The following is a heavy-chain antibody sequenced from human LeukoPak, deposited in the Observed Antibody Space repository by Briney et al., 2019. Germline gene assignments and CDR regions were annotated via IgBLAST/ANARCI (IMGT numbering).Heavy chain of an antibody. CDR1: GFTFRDYG. J-gene: IGHJ2*01. CDR3: TRDISSRYFDL. D-gene: IGHD6-13*01. CDR2: IWHDGKYQ. V-gene: IGHV3-33*01. Sequence: GGSLRLSCAASGFTFRDYGMHWVRQAPGRGLEWVAVIWHDGKYQYYIDSVKGRFSVSRDNSKNTLSLQMNSLRDDDTAVYYCTRDISSRYFDLWGRGTRVIVSP.